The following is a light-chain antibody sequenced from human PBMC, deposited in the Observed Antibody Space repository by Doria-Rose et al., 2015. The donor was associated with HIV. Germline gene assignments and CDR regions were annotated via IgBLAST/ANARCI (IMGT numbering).Light chain of an antibody. CDR2: LGS. CDR3: MQALQTPYT. CDR1: QSLLHTIGYNY. V-gene: IGKV2-28*01. Sequence: TQSPLSLPVTPGRPASISCRSSQSLLHTIGYNYLDWYLQKPGQSPQLLIYLGSNWASGVPDRFSGSGSGTDFTLKIGRVEAEDVGVYYCMQALQTPYTFGQGTKLEIK. J-gene: IGKJ2*01.